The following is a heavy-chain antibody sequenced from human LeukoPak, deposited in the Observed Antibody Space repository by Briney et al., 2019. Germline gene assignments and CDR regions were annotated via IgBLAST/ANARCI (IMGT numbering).Heavy chain of an antibody. D-gene: IGHD3-10*01. CDR3: ARRLGRKFGERFYYYHYMDV. V-gene: IGHV4-34*01. Sequence: SETLSLTCAVYGGSFSGYYWSWIRQPPGKGLEWIGEINHSGSTNYNPSLKSRVTMSVDTSKNQFSLKPSSVTAADTAVYYCARRLGRKFGERFYYYHYMDVWGKGTTVTISS. CDR1: GGSFSGYY. J-gene: IGHJ6*03. CDR2: INHSGST.